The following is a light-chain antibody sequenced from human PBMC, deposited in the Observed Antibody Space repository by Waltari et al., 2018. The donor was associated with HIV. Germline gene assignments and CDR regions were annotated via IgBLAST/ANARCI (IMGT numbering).Light chain of an antibody. Sequence: QSVLTQPPSVSGAPGQTVTISPTRSSSNIAAGYDVHWYQQLPGTAPKLLIYGNSNRPSGVPDRFSGSKSGTSASLAITGLQAEDEADYYCQSYDSSLSGYVFGTGTKVTVL. V-gene: IGLV1-40*01. CDR1: SSNIAAGYD. CDR2: GNS. J-gene: IGLJ1*01. CDR3: QSYDSSLSGYV.